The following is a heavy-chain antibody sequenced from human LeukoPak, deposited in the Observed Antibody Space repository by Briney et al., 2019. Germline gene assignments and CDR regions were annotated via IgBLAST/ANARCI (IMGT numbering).Heavy chain of an antibody. V-gene: IGHV3-48*04. CDR3: ARDGWFGEYYDY. Sequence: GGSLRLSCAASGFTFSSYSMNWVRQAPGKGLEWVSYISSSSTIYYADSVKGRFTISRDNAKNSLYLQMNSLRAEDTAVYYCARDGWFGEYYDYWGQGTLVTVSS. CDR1: GFTFSSYS. D-gene: IGHD3-10*01. J-gene: IGHJ4*02. CDR2: ISSSSTI.